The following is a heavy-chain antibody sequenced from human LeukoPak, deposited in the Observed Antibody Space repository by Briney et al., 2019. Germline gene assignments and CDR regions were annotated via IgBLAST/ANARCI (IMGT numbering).Heavy chain of an antibody. D-gene: IGHD3-10*01. V-gene: IGHV1-24*01. J-gene: IGHJ5*02. CDR2: FDPEDGET. Sequence: ASVKVSCKVSGYTLTELSMHWVRQAPGKGLEWMGGFDPEDGETIYAQKFQGRVTMTEDTSTDTAYMELSSLRSEDTAVYYCARAARDYYGSGSTWFDPWGQGTLVTVSS. CDR1: GYTLTELS. CDR3: ARAARDYYGSGSTWFDP.